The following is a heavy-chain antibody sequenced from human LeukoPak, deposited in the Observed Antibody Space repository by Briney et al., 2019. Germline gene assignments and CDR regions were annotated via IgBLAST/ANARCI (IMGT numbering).Heavy chain of an antibody. D-gene: IGHD1-14*01. J-gene: IGHJ4*02. V-gene: IGHV3-48*04. Sequence: GGSLRLSCAASGFTFSRDSMNWVRQAPGKGLEWVSYISSSSSTIYYADSVKGRFTISRDNAKNSLYLQMNSLRAEDTAVYFCAGSRGGDRNSALDYWGQGTLVTVSS. CDR2: ISSSSSTI. CDR1: GFTFSRDS. CDR3: AGSRGGDRNSALDY.